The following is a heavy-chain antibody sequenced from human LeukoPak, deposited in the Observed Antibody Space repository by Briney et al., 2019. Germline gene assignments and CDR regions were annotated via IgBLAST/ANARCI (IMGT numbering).Heavy chain of an antibody. J-gene: IGHJ3*02. CDR3: ARDAEGSYYAFDI. V-gene: IGHV4-34*01. CDR1: GGSFSGYY. CDR2: INHSGST. Sequence: SETLSLTCAVYGGSFSGYYWSWIRQPPGKGLEWIGEINHSGSTTYNPSLKSRVTISVDTSKNQFSLKLSSVTAADTAVYYCARDAEGSYYAFDIWGQGTMVTVSS. D-gene: IGHD1-26*01.